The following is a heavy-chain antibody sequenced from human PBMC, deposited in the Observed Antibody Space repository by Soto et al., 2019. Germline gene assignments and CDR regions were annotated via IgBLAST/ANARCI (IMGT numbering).Heavy chain of an antibody. CDR2: IYPGDSDT. Sequence: GESLKISCKGSGYSFTIYWIGWVRQMPGKGLEWMGSIYPGDSDTRYSPSFQGQVTISADKSISTAYPQRSSLKASDTAMYYCARHGPRVYYDNSDYYYYGMDVWGQGTTVTVSS. V-gene: IGHV5-51*01. D-gene: IGHD3-22*01. J-gene: IGHJ6*02. CDR1: GYSFTIYW. CDR3: ARHGPRVYYDNSDYYYYGMDV.